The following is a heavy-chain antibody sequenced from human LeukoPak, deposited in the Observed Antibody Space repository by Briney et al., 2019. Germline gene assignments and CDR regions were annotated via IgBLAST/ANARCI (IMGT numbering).Heavy chain of an antibody. Sequence: GGSLRLSCVVSGFTFDDYAMHWVRHAPGKGLEWVSLIGGDGTDTYYANSVKGRFTISRDNSKKSLYLQMSSLTTEDTALYYCAKAYCGGDCYPGDYWGQGTLVTVSS. CDR3: AKAYCGGDCYPGDY. CDR2: IGGDGTDT. J-gene: IGHJ4*02. D-gene: IGHD2-21*02. V-gene: IGHV3-43*02. CDR1: GFTFDDYA.